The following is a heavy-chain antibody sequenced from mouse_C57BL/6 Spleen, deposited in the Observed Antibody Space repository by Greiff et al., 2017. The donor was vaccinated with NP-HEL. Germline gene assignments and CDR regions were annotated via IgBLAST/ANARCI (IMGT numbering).Heavy chain of an antibody. V-gene: IGHV1-53*01. CDR2: INPSNGGT. D-gene: IGHD1-1*01. Sequence: QVQLQQPGTELVKPGASVKLSCKASGYTFTSYWMHWVKQRPGQGLEWIGNINPSNGGTNYNEKFKSKATLTVDKSSSTAYMQLSSLTSEDSAVYYCARENIGDYGSSYVDDWGQGTTRTVSS. CDR1: GYTFTSYW. J-gene: IGHJ2*01. CDR3: ARENIGDYGSSYVDD.